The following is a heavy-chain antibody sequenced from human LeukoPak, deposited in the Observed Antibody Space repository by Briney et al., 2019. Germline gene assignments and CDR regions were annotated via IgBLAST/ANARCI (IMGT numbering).Heavy chain of an antibody. Sequence: GRSLRLSCAASGFTFSSYGMHWVRQAPGKGLEWVAVIWYDGSNKYYEDSVKGRFTISRDNSKNTLYLQMNSLRAEDTAVYYCAREALDYYDSSGYFDYWGQGTLVTVSS. CDR2: IWYDGSNK. V-gene: IGHV3-33*01. CDR3: AREALDYYDSSGYFDY. D-gene: IGHD3-22*01. J-gene: IGHJ4*02. CDR1: GFTFSSYG.